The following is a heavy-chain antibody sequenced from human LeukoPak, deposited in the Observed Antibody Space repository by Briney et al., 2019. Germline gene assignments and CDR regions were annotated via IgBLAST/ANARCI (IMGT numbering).Heavy chain of an antibody. D-gene: IGHD3-10*01. V-gene: IGHV1-18*01. Sequence: ASVKVSCKASGYTFTSYGISWVRQAPGQGLEWMGWISAYNGNTNYAQKLQGRVTTTTDTSTSTAYMELRSLRSDDTAVYYCARARISMVRGPNPYYFDYWGQGTLVTVSS. CDR3: ARARISMVRGPNPYYFDY. J-gene: IGHJ4*02. CDR1: GYTFTSYG. CDR2: ISAYNGNT.